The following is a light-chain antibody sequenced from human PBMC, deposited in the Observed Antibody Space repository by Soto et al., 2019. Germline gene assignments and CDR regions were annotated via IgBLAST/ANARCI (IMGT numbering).Light chain of an antibody. Sequence: QSALTQPASVSGSPGQSITISCTGTSSDVGGYNYVSWYQQHPGKAPKLMIYEVSNRPSGVSNRFSGSKSGSTASLTRSGIQAEDEGDDYRSSYTSSSTLVFRRGTKLTVL. J-gene: IGLJ3*02. CDR1: SSDVGGYNY. V-gene: IGLV2-14*01. CDR2: EVS. CDR3: SSYTSSSTLV.